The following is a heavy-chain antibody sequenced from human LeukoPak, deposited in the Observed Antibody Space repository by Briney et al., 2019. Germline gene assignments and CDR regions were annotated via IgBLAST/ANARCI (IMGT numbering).Heavy chain of an antibody. CDR1: GFTFSSYA. CDR2: ISGSGGST. V-gene: IGHV3-23*01. Sequence: GGSLRLSCAASGFTFSSYAMSWVRQAPGRGLEWVSAISGSGGSTYYADSVKGRLTISRDNAKNSLYLQMNTLRAEDTALYYSARAVSNSGWYGSVDYWGQGTLVTVSS. CDR3: ARAVSNSGWYGSVDY. D-gene: IGHD6-19*01. J-gene: IGHJ4*02.